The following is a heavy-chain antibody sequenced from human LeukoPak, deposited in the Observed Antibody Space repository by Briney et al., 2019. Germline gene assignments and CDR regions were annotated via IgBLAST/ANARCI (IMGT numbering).Heavy chain of an antibody. CDR2: ISSSGSTI. V-gene: IGHV3-48*04. CDR1: GFTFSSFG. J-gene: IGHJ4*02. D-gene: IGHD6-6*01. Sequence: GGSLRPSCAASGFTFSSFGMSWVRQAPGKGLEWVSYISSSGSTIYYADSVKGRFTISRDNAKNSLYLQMNSLRAEDTAVYYCARIAYSSSSEADYWGQGTLVTVSS. CDR3: ARIAYSSSSEADY.